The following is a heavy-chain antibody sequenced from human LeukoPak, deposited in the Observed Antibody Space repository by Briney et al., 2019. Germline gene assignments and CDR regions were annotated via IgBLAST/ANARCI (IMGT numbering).Heavy chain of an antibody. CDR2: ISDSGGYT. J-gene: IGHJ4*02. D-gene: IGHD5-18*01. Sequence: GGSLRLSCAASGFTFSSYAMSWVRQAPGKGLEWVSTISDSGGYTYYADSVKGRFTIPRDNSMDTLFLQMNTLRAEDTAVYYCAKGGRYSWFDYWGQGTLVTVSS. CDR3: AKGGRYSWFDY. CDR1: GFTFSSYA. V-gene: IGHV3-23*01.